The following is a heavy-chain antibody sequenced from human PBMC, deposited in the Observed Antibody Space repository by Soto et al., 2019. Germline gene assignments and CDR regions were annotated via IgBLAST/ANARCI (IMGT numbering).Heavy chain of an antibody. J-gene: IGHJ6*02. D-gene: IGHD6-13*01. CDR1: GDSFTSYW. CDR3: ARQVVAAAGFYYYYGMDV. Sequence: PGESLKISCKGSGDSFTSYWIGWVRQIPGKGLEWMGIIYPGDSDNRYSPSFQGQVTISADKSLSTAYLQWSSLKASDTAMYYCARQVVAAAGFYYYYGMDVWGQGTTVTVSS. V-gene: IGHV5-51*01. CDR2: IYPGDSDN.